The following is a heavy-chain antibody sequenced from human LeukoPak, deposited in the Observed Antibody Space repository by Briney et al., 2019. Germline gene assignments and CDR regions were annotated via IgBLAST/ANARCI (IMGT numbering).Heavy chain of an antibody. CDR3: AREGITTGRTAGAFDV. J-gene: IGHJ3*01. CDR1: GYTFNAYY. CDR2: INPKSGGT. Sequence: ASVKVSCEASGYTFNAYYMHWVRQAPGQGLEWMGCINPKSGGTNYAQRFQARVTMTRDTSISIVYMELSRLTSDDTAVYYCAREGITTGRTAGAFDVWGQGTLVTVSS. D-gene: IGHD1-1*01. V-gene: IGHV1-2*02.